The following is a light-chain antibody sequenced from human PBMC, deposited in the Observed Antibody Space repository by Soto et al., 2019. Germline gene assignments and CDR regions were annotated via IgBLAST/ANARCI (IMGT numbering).Light chain of an antibody. Sequence: DIQLTQSPSSLSASVEHRVIITCRASQSISNHLNWYQQKPGKAPKLLIYDASSLESGVPSRFSGSGSGTEFTLTISSLQPDDFATYYCQQYNSYSWTFGQGTKVEIK. CDR2: DAS. CDR1: QSISNH. CDR3: QQYNSYSWT. J-gene: IGKJ1*01. V-gene: IGKV1-5*01.